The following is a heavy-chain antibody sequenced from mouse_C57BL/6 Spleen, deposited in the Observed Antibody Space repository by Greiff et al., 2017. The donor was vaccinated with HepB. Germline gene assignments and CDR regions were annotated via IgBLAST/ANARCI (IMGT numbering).Heavy chain of an antibody. CDR2: IRNKANGYTI. J-gene: IGHJ4*01. CDR1: GFTFTDYY. Sequence: EVKLMESGGGLVQPGGSLSLSCAASGFTFTDYYMSWVRQPPGKALEWLGFIRNKANGYTIEYSTSVKGRFTISRDNSQSILYLQMNALRAEDSATYYCARSLAPITTVVEDYAMDYWGQGTSVTVSS. CDR3: ARSLAPITTVVEDYAMDY. D-gene: IGHD1-1*01. V-gene: IGHV7-3*01.